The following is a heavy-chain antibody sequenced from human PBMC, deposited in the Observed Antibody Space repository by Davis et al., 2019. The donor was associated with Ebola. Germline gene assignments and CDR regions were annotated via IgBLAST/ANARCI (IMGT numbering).Heavy chain of an antibody. J-gene: IGHJ4*02. V-gene: IGHV3-73*01. CDR3: TTDTGTVTENDY. D-gene: IGHD4-17*01. Sequence: GESLKISCAASGFTFSGSAMHWVRQASGTGLEWVGRIRSKANSYATAYAASVKGRFTNSRDDSKNTAYLQMNSLKTEDTAVYYCTTDTGTVTENDYWGQGTLVTVSS. CDR2: IRSKANSYAT. CDR1: GFTFSGSA.